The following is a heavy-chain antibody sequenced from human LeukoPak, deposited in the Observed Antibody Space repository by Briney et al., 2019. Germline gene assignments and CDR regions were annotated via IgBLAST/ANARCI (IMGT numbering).Heavy chain of an antibody. V-gene: IGHV3-7*01. J-gene: IGHJ5*02. D-gene: IGHD6-19*01. CDR3: ARDSGWTFDP. CDR2: TNQDGSRE. Sequence: GGSLRLSCAASGFTFSNYWMSWVRQAPGKGLEWVANTNQDGSREKYADSVRGRFTVSRDNAKNSVYLQMNSLGVEDTAIYYCARDSGWTFDPWGQGTLVTVSS. CDR1: GFTFSNYW.